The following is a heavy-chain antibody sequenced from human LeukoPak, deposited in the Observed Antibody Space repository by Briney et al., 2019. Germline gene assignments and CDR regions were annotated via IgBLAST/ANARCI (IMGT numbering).Heavy chain of an antibody. V-gene: IGHV3-21*01. CDR3: ARDGTITIFGVVPTYFDY. D-gene: IGHD3-3*01. J-gene: IGHJ4*02. CDR1: GFTFSSYS. Sequence: GGSLRLSCAASGFTFSSYSMNWVRQAPGKGLEWVSSISSSSSYIYYADSVKGRFTISRDNSKNTLYLQMNSLRAEDTAVYYCARDGTITIFGVVPTYFDYWGQGTLVTVSS. CDR2: ISSSSSYI.